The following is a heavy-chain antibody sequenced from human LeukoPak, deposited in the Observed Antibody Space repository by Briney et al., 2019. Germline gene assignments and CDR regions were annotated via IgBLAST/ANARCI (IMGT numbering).Heavy chain of an antibody. CDR2: ISSSGGST. V-gene: IGHV3-23*01. D-gene: IGHD6-19*01. J-gene: IGHJ4*02. CDR1: GFTFNNYA. Sequence: GGSLRLYCAASGFTFNNYAMSWVRQAPGKGLEWVSTISSSGGSTHYADSVKGRFTISRDKSKNTLYLQMNSLRAEDTAVFYCAKGTLAGANFDYWGQGSLVTVSS. CDR3: AKGTLAGANFDY.